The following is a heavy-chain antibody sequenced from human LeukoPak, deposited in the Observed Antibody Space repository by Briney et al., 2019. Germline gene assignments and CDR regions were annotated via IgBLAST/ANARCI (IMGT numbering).Heavy chain of an antibody. CDR2: INQSGRT. CDR3: ARDSSGDYVFTY. J-gene: IGHJ4*02. Sequence: SATLSLTCTVSGGSLSNYYWSWIRQTPGKGLEWLGQINQSGRTNYNPSLKSRVTLSVDTSKNQFSLKLTSVTAADTAVHFCARDSSGDYVFTYWGQGTLVTVSS. D-gene: IGHD4-17*01. CDR1: GGSLSNYY. V-gene: IGHV4-34*01.